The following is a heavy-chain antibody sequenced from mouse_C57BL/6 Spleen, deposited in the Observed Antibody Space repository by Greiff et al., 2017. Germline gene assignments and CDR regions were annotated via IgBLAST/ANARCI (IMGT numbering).Heavy chain of an antibody. V-gene: IGHV1-19*01. CDR3: ARDDYAFFFDY. J-gene: IGHJ2*01. CDR2: INPYNGGT. D-gene: IGHD2-4*01. CDR1: GYTFTDYY. Sequence: VQLQQSGPVLVKPGASVKMSCKASGYTFTDYYMNWVKQSHGKSLEWIGVINPYNGGTSYNQKFKGKATLTVDKSSSTAYMELNSLTSEDSAVYYCARDDYAFFFDYWGQGTTLTVSS.